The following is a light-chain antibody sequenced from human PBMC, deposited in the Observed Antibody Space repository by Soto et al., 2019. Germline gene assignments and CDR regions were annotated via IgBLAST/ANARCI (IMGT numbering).Light chain of an antibody. CDR2: ASS. CDR1: QDIRYD. J-gene: IGKJ4*01. CDR3: LHDYNYPLA. Sequence: AIQMTQSPSSLSASVGDRVTITCRASQDIRYDLGWYQQKPGKAPKLLIYASSILQTGVPSRFSGSGSGTDFTLTISSLQPEDFATYFCLHDYNYPLAFGGGTNVDSK. V-gene: IGKV1-6*01.